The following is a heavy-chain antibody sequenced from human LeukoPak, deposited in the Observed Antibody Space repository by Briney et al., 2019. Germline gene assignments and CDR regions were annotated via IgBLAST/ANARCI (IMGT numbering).Heavy chain of an antibody. Sequence: GGSLRLSCAASGFTFSSYGMHWVRQAPGKGLEWVAVVWYDGDNKFYADSVKGRFTISRDNSKNTLYLQMNSLRAEDTAIYYCARDEGEAAYYFDYGGQGTLVTVPS. CDR2: VWYDGDNK. J-gene: IGHJ4*02. CDR1: GFTFSSYG. CDR3: ARDEGEAAYYFDY. V-gene: IGHV3-33*01. D-gene: IGHD6-25*01.